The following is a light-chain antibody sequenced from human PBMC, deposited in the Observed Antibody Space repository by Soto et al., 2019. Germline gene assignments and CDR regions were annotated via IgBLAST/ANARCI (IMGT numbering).Light chain of an antibody. CDR3: QHYNSYGT. Sequence: IHMTHSPVTLPTTVRDRVTITCRASQSIDRWLAWYQQRPGKAPKILIYHASSLETGVPSRFSGSGSGTEFTLTSCCLQPDDCATYSCQHYNSYGTFGQGTKVDI. J-gene: IGKJ1*01. V-gene: IGKV1-5*01. CDR2: HAS. CDR1: QSIDRW.